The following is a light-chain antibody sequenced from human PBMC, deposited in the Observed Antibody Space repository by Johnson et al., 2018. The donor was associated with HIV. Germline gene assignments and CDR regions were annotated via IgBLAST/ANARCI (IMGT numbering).Light chain of an antibody. CDR3: ETWDTRLSAGV. Sequence: QSVLTQPHSVSAAPGQKVTIFCSGSSSNIGNNYVSWYQQVPGTAPKLLIYENNKRPSGIPDRFSGSKSGTSATLGITGLQTGAEADYYCETWDTRLSAGVCGPGTKVTVL. CDR2: ENN. CDR1: SSNIGNNY. J-gene: IGLJ1*01. V-gene: IGLV1-51*02.